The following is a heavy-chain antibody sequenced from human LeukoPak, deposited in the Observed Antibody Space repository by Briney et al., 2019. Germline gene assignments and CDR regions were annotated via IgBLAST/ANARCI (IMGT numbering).Heavy chain of an antibody. Sequence: ASVKVSCKASGYTFSIYNMHWVRQAPGQGLEWMGWISAYNGNTNYAQKLQGRVTMTTDTSTSTAYMELRSLRSDDTAVYYCASTPSGHGTTLYYYYYMDVWGKGTTVTVSS. CDR3: ASTPSGHGTTLYYYYYMDV. V-gene: IGHV1-18*04. D-gene: IGHD1-1*01. CDR1: GYTFSIYN. J-gene: IGHJ6*03. CDR2: ISAYNGNT.